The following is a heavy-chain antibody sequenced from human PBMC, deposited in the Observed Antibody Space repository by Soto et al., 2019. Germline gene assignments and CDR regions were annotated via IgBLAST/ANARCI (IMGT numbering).Heavy chain of an antibody. CDR2: MNPNSGNT. CDR3: ARERSSGAFDI. CDR1: GYTFTSYD. Sequence: QVQLVQSGAEVKKPGASVKVSCKTSGYTFTSYDINWVRQATGQGLEWMGWMNPNSGNTAYAQRFQGRVTMTRNTSISTAYMELSSLRAEDTAVYDCARERSSGAFDIWGQGTMVTVSS. J-gene: IGHJ3*02. D-gene: IGHD1-26*01. V-gene: IGHV1-8*01.